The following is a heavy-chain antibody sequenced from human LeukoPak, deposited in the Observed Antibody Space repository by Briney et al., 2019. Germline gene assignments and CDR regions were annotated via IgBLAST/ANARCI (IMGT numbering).Heavy chain of an antibody. CDR2: INPKSGGT. Sequence: EASVKVSCKASGYTFTDYHLHWVRQAPGQGLEWMGWINPKSGGTNYAQKFQGRVTMTRDTSINTAYMELSRVRSDDTAIYYCARDIRPRVESFDYWGQGTLVTVSS. CDR1: GYTFTDYH. J-gene: IGHJ4*02. V-gene: IGHV1-2*02. CDR3: ARDIRPRVESFDY. D-gene: IGHD3-3*01.